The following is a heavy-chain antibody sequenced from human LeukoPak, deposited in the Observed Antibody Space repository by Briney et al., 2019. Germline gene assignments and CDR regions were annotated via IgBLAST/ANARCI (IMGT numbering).Heavy chain of an antibody. CDR3: AGDSYGYDY. D-gene: IGHD5-18*01. J-gene: IGHJ4*02. Sequence: SETLSLTCTVSGGSISNYYWSWIRQPPGKGLEWIGYIYYSGTTDYNPSLKSRVTISIDTSKNQFSLKLSSVTPADTAVYYCAGDSYGYDYWGQGTLVTVSS. V-gene: IGHV4-59*01. CDR1: GGSISNYY. CDR2: IYYSGTT.